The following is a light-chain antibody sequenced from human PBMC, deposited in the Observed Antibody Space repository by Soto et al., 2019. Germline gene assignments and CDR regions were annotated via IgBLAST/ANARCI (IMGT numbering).Light chain of an antibody. CDR3: QVRTDWAPFKYT. V-gene: IGKV3-11*01. Sequence: EIVLTQSPASLSLSAGERVTLSCRASQSVDTMVAWYQQQVGRTPRLLIYETSNRATGVPGRFSGSGSGTAFTLTISRLESEDFAVYFCQVRTDWAPFKYTFGQGTKLEV. J-gene: IGKJ2*01. CDR2: ETS. CDR1: QSVDTM.